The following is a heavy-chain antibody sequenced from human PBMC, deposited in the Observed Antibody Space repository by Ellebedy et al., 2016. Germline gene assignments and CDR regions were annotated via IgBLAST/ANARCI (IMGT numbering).Heavy chain of an antibody. J-gene: IGHJ2*01. D-gene: IGHD3-3*01. V-gene: IGHV1-46*04. CDR2: INPSGGST. Sequence: ASVKVSCKASGYTFTSYYMHWVRQAPGQGLEWMGIINPSGGSTSYAQKLQGRVTMTRDTSTSTVYMELSSLRSEDTAVYYCARGSGRVRVVIGWYFDLWGRGTLVTVSS. CDR3: ARGSGRVRVVIGWYFDL. CDR1: GYTFTSYY.